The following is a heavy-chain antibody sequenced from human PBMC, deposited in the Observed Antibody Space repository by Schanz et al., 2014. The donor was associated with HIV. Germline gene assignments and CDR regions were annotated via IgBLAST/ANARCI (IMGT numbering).Heavy chain of an antibody. J-gene: IGHJ4*02. D-gene: IGHD1-26*01. V-gene: IGHV3-21*02. CDR2: ISGNSRYI. CDR1: GFIFSSYT. Sequence: EVQPVESGGGLVKPGGSLRLSCAASGFIFSSYTIYWVRQTPEKGLEWVSSISGNSRYIYYAESVKGRFTISRDNAKNSLYLQMNFMRAEDTAVYYCARDSGSYVYFDDWGQGTLVTVSS. CDR3: ARDSGSYVYFDD.